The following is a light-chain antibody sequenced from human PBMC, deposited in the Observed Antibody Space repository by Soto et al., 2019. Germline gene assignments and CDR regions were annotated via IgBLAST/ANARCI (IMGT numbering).Light chain of an antibody. V-gene: IGKV3-11*01. J-gene: IGKJ2*01. CDR2: DAS. Sequence: EIVLTNSPATPPLSPGERATLSCRASRSVGSSLAWHQQKPGQPPRLLIYDASNRATGIPARFSGSGSGTDFTLIISSLEPEEFAVYYCQPGRTFGQGAKLEI. CDR1: RSVGSS. CDR3: QPGRT.